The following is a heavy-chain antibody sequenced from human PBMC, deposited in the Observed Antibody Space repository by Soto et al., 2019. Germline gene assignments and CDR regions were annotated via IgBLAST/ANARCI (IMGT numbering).Heavy chain of an antibody. D-gene: IGHD6-13*01. V-gene: IGHV1-46*03. Sequence: GASVKVSCKASGYTFTSYYMHWVRQAPGQGLEWMGIINPSGGSTSYAQKFQGRVTMTRDTSTSTVYMELSSLRSEDTAVYYCARDLKAAAGPELRFDYWGQGTLVTVSS. CDR2: INPSGGST. J-gene: IGHJ4*02. CDR1: GYTFTSYY. CDR3: ARDLKAAAGPELRFDY.